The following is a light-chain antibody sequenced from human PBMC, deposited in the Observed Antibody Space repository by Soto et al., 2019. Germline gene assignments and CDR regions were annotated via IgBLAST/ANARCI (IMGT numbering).Light chain of an antibody. J-gene: IGKJ4*01. V-gene: IGKV1-9*01. CDR2: AAS. CDR1: QGIGSY. CDR3: QQLSSYPST. Sequence: ILLTQSPSSLSASVGDRVTITCRASQGIGSYLAWYQQKPGEAPKLLIYAASTLQSGVPSRFSGSGSGTDFALTISSLQAEDFATYYCQQLSSYPSTFGGGTKVEIK.